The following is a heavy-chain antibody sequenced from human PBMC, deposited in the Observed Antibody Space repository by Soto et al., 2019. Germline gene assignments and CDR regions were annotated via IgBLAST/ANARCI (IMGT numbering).Heavy chain of an antibody. V-gene: IGHV1-69*12. J-gene: IGHJ4*02. D-gene: IGHD6-19*01. Sequence: QVQLVQSGAEVKKPGSSVKVSCKASGGTFSSYAISWVRQAPGQGLEWMGGIIPIFGTANYAQKFQGRVTXVACEXXSTAYRELSSLRSEDTAVYYCAREESSSGWPYFDYWGQGTLVTVSS. CDR3: AREESSSGWPYFDY. CDR1: GGTFSSYA. CDR2: IIPIFGTA.